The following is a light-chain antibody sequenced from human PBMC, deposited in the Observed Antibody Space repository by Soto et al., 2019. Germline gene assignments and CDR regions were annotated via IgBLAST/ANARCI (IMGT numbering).Light chain of an antibody. J-gene: IGLJ3*02. Sequence: QSALTQPRSVSGSPGQSVTFSCTGTNSDVGGYNSGSWYQQHPGKAPKLIIYDVFKRPSGVTERFSGSKSGNTASLTISGLQAEDESDYYCCSYAGTYTWVFGGGTKLTVL. V-gene: IGLV2-11*01. CDR1: NSDVGGYNS. CDR2: DVF. CDR3: CSYAGTYTWV.